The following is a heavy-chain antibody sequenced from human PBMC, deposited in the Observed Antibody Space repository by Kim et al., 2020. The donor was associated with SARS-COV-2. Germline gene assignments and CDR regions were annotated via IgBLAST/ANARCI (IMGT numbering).Heavy chain of an antibody. CDR3: ARDNCSGGSCYFDAFDI. CDR1: GGSISSYY. Sequence: SETLSLTCTVSGGSISSYYWSWIRQPPGKGLEWIGYIYYSGSTNYNPSLKSRVTISVDTSKNQFSLKLSSVTAADTAVYYCARDNCSGGSCYFDAFDIWG. J-gene: IGHJ3*02. V-gene: IGHV4-59*01. CDR2: IYYSGST. D-gene: IGHD2-15*01.